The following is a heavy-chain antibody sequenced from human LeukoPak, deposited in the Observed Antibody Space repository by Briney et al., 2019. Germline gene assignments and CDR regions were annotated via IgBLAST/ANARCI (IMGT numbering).Heavy chain of an antibody. Sequence: GGSLRLSCAASGFTFRTYSINWVRQAPGKGLEWVSSISPSSSYIYYADSVKGRFTISRDNAKNSLCLQMNSLRAEDTAVYYCAKDPYDSYYYYYMDVWGKGTTVTVSS. CDR1: GFTFRTYS. J-gene: IGHJ6*03. D-gene: IGHD1-1*01. CDR2: ISPSSSYI. V-gene: IGHV3-21*04. CDR3: AKDPYDSYYYYYMDV.